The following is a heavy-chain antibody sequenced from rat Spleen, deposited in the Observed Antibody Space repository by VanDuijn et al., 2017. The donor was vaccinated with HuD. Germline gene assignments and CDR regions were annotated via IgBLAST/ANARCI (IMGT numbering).Heavy chain of an antibody. CDR3: ARILVTMMVATYVMDA. CDR1: GYSITSNY. J-gene: IGHJ4*01. D-gene: IGHD1-12*02. V-gene: IGHV3-1*01. Sequence: EVQLQESGPGLVKPSQSLSLTCSVTGYSITSNYWGWIRKFPGNKMEWMGYISYSGSTSYNPSLKSRISITRNTSKNQFFLQLNSVTTDDTSTYYCARILVTMMVATYVMDAWGQGASVTVSS. CDR2: ISYSGST.